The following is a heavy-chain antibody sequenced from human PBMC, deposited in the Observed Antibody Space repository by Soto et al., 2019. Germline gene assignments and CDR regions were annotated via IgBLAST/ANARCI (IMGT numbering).Heavy chain of an antibody. V-gene: IGHV1-2*04. CDR1: GYTFTGYY. J-gene: IGHJ6*02. CDR2: INPNSGGT. Sequence: GASVKVSCKASGYTFTGYYMHWVRQAPGQGLEWMGWINPNSGGTNYAQKFQGWVTMTRDTSISTAYMELSRLRSDVTAVYYCAYSSSPPGSYGMDVWGQGTTVTVSS. D-gene: IGHD6-6*01. CDR3: AYSSSPPGSYGMDV.